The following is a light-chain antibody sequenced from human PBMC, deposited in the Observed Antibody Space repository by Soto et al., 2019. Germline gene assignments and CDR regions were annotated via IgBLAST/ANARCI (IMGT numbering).Light chain of an antibody. V-gene: IGKV1-33*01. CDR2: DAS. CDR3: QQYDNLPLT. J-gene: IGKJ5*01. CDR1: QDISNY. Sequence: VHMTLSTSSLSASVGHRVTITCQASQDISNYLNWYQQKTGKAPKLLIYDASNLETGVPSRFSGSRSGTDFTFTISSLQTEDIATYYCQQYDNLPLTFGQGTRLEIK.